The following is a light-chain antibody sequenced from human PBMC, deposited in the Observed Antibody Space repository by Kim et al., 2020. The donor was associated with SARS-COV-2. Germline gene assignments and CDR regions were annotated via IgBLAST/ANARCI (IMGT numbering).Light chain of an antibody. J-gene: IGKJ1*01. CDR2: SAS. CDR1: QDISTY. CDR3: QQYYNFPWT. V-gene: IGKV1D-8*01. Sequence: VIWMTQSPSLLSASTGDRVTISCRTSQDISTYLAWYQQKPGKAPEVLIYSASTLQTGVPSRFSGSGSGTDFTLTISYLQSEDFATYYCQQYYNFPWTFGQGTKVDIK.